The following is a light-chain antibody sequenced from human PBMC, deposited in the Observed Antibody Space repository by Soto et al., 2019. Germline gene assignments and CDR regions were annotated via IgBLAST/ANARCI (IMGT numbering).Light chain of an antibody. Sequence: EIVLTQSPATLSLSPGERATLSCRASQSVSSYLAWYQQKPGQAPRLLIYDASNRATGIPARFSGSGSETDLTITSSSLEPEDFAYCHCQHHSTSPRTFGQGTKLEIK. CDR2: DAS. CDR1: QSVSSY. J-gene: IGKJ2*01. CDR3: QHHSTSPRT. V-gene: IGKV3-11*01.